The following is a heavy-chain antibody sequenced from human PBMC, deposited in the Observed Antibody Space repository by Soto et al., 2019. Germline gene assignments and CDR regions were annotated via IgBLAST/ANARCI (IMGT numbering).Heavy chain of an antibody. CDR1: GGSFSGYY. Sequence: QVQLQQWGAGLLKPSETLSLTCAVYGGSFSGYYWSGIRQPPGKGLEWIGEINHSGSTNYNPSLKSRVTISVDTSKNQFSLKLSSVTAADTAVYYCARGRYDFWSGYYTAGHFQHWGQGTLVTVSS. V-gene: IGHV4-34*01. CDR2: INHSGST. D-gene: IGHD3-3*01. CDR3: ARGRYDFWSGYYTAGHFQH. J-gene: IGHJ1*01.